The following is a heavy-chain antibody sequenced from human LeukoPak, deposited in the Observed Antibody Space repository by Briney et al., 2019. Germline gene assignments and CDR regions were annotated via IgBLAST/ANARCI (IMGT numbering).Heavy chain of an antibody. CDR2: ISYDGSNK. CDR1: GFTFSSYG. J-gene: IGHJ6*02. V-gene: IGHV3-30*18. Sequence: GGSLRLSCAASGFTFSSYGTHWVRQAPGKGLEWVAVISYDGSNKYYADSVKGRFTISRDNSKNTLYLQMNSLRAEDTAVYCCAKEYYYGSGSSVYYYYYGMDVWGQGTTVTVSS. D-gene: IGHD3-10*01. CDR3: AKEYYYGSGSSVYYYYYGMDV.